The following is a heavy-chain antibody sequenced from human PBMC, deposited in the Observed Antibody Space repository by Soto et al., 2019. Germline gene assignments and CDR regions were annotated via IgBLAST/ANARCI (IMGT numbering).Heavy chain of an antibody. CDR3: AKDYRYYDFWSGYYTSPYYYGMDV. J-gene: IGHJ6*02. Sequence: GGSLRLSCAASGFTFSSYGMHWVRQAPGKGLEWVAVISYDGSNKYYADSVKGRFTISRDNSKNTLYLQMNSLRAEDTAVYYCAKDYRYYDFWSGYYTSPYYYGMDVWGQGTTVTVSS. CDR1: GFTFSSYG. V-gene: IGHV3-30*18. CDR2: ISYDGSNK. D-gene: IGHD3-3*01.